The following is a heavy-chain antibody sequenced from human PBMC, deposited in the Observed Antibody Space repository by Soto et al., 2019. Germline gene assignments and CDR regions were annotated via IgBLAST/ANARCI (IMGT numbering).Heavy chain of an antibody. J-gene: IGHJ6*02. Sequence: QVQLVQSGAEVKKPGASVKVSCKASGYTFTSYGISWVRQAPGQGLEWMGWISAYNGNTNYAQKLQGRVTMTTDTSTSTAYIELRSLRSDDTDVYYCARDGGYCSGGSCPTAYYYYGMDVWGQGTTVTVSS. D-gene: IGHD2-15*01. CDR2: ISAYNGNT. V-gene: IGHV1-18*01. CDR3: ARDGGYCSGGSCPTAYYYYGMDV. CDR1: GYTFTSYG.